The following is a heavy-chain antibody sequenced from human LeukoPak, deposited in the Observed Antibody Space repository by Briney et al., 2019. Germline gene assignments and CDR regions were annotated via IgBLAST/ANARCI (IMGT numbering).Heavy chain of an antibody. CDR1: GGSISSSSYY. CDR3: ARINYSAKNYYDSSGYYWLDY. CDR2: IYYSGST. Sequence: SETLSLSCTVSGGSISSSSYYWGWIRQHPGKGLEWIGYIYYSGSTYYNPSLKSRVTISVDTSKNQFSLKLSSVAAADTAVYYCARINYSAKNYYDSSGYYWLDYWGQGTLVTVSS. J-gene: IGHJ4*02. V-gene: IGHV4-31*03. D-gene: IGHD3-22*01.